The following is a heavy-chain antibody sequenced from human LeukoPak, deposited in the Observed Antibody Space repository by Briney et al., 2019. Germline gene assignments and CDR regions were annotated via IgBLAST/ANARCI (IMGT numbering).Heavy chain of an antibody. D-gene: IGHD6-13*01. CDR2: INPNNGVT. V-gene: IGHV1-2*02. CDR3: ASGVAANWFDP. CDR1: GYTFTGYY. J-gene: IGHJ5*02. Sequence: GASVKVSCKASGYTFTGYYMHWMRQAPGQGLEWMGWINPNNGVTNYAQKFQGRVTMTRDTSISTAYMELSRLRSDDTAVYYCASGVAANWFDPWGQGTLVTVSS.